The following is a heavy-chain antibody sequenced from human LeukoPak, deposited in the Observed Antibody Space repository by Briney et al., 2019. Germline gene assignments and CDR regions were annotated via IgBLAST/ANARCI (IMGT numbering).Heavy chain of an antibody. D-gene: IGHD2/OR15-2a*01. CDR2: INSDGSWT. CDR1: GNYW. Sequence: GGSLRLSCAASGNYWMHWVRQAPGKGLVWVSHINSDGSWTSYADSVKGRFTISKDNAKNTVYLQMNNLRAEDTAVYYCASFYETYWGRGTLVTVSS. V-gene: IGHV3-74*01. J-gene: IGHJ4*02. CDR3: ASFYETY.